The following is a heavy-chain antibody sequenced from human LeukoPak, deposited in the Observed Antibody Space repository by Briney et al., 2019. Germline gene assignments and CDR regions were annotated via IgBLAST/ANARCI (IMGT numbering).Heavy chain of an antibody. D-gene: IGHD5-18*01. J-gene: IGHJ4*02. CDR1: GGSISSSSYY. CDR2: IYYSGST. CDR3: ARQPYSYGLFSFDY. Sequence: SETLSLTCTVSGGSISSSSYYWGWIRQPPGKGLEWIGSIYYSGSTYYNPSLKSRVTISVDTSKNQFSLKLSSVTAADTAVYYCARQPYSYGLFSFDYWGQGTLVTVSS. V-gene: IGHV4-39*01.